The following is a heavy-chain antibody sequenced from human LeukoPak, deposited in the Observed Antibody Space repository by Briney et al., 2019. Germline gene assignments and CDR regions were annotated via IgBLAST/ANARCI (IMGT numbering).Heavy chain of an antibody. V-gene: IGHV3-21*01. Sequence: GGSLRLSCAASGFTFSNYNMNWVRQAPGKGLEWVSSITSSSTYIYYADSAKGRFTISRDNAKNSLYLQMNSLRAEDTAVYYCARDPYSGNYGAYYYYYMDVWGKGTTVTISS. D-gene: IGHD1-26*01. CDR2: ITSSSTYI. CDR1: GFTFSNYN. J-gene: IGHJ6*03. CDR3: ARDPYSGNYGAYYYYYMDV.